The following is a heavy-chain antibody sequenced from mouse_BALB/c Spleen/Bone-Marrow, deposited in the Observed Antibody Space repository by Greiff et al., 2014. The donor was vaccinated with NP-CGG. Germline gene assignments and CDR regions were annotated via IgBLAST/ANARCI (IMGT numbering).Heavy chain of an antibody. D-gene: IGHD1-1*01. CDR3: AAYYYGSSQFAY. Sequence: VQLKESGAELVKPGASVKLSRTASGFNIKDTYMHWVKQRPEQGLEWIGRIDPANGNTKYDPKFQGKATITADTSSNTAYLQLSSLTSEDTAVYYCAAYYYGSSQFAYWGQGTLVTVSA. CDR2: IDPANGNT. J-gene: IGHJ3*01. V-gene: IGHV14-3*02. CDR1: GFNIKDTY.